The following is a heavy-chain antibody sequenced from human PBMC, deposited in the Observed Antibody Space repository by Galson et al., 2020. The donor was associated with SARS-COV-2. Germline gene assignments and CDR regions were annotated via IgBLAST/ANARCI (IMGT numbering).Heavy chain of an antibody. D-gene: IGHD3-9*01. V-gene: IGHV3-23*01. J-gene: IGHJ4*02. CDR1: GFTFSSYA. CDR3: AKETVKYDILTGFDY. CDR2: ISGSGGST. Sequence: GESLKISCAASGFTFSSYAMSWVRQAPGKGLEWVSAISGSGGSTYYADSVKGRFTISRDNSKNTLYLQMNSLRAEDTAVYYCAKETVKYDILTGFDYWGQGTLVTVSS.